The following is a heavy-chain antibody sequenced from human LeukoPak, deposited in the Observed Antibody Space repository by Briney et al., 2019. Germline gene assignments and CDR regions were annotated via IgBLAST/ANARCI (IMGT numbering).Heavy chain of an antibody. CDR2: INSAGNTT. Sequence: GGSLRLSCAASGLTFTRYWMHWVRQAPGRGLVWVSRINSAGNTTDYAESVKGRFSISRDNSKNTLSLQMNNLRVEDTAVYYCARGMRGSSAFDYWGQGTPVTVSS. D-gene: IGHD3-16*01. CDR1: GLTFTRYW. J-gene: IGHJ4*02. V-gene: IGHV3-74*01. CDR3: ARGMRGSSAFDY.